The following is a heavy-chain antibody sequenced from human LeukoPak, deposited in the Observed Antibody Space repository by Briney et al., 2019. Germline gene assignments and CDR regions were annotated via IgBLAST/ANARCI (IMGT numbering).Heavy chain of an antibody. Sequence: ASVKVSCKASGYTFTSYSISCVCDAPRQRLEWMGWNSANKGNTNYVQKFQGRVTMTTDTSTSTAYIELRSLRSDDTAVYYCARALYHKFDYWGQGTLVTVSS. V-gene: IGHV1-18*01. CDR2: NSANKGNT. CDR3: ARALYHKFDY. J-gene: IGHJ4*02. CDR1: GYTFTSYS. D-gene: IGHD2-2*01.